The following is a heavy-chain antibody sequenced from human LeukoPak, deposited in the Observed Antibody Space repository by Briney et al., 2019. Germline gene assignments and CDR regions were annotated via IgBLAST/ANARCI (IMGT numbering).Heavy chain of an antibody. CDR3: ATLRGYSYGFVDY. CDR2: ISSSSSYI. CDR1: GFTFSSYS. D-gene: IGHD5-18*01. V-gene: IGHV3-21*01. J-gene: IGHJ4*02. Sequence: GGSLRLSCAASGFTFSSYSMNWVRQAPGKGLEWVSSISSSSSYIYYADSVKGRFTISRDNSKNTLYLQMNSLRAEDTAVYYCATLRGYSYGFVDYWGQGTLVTVSS.